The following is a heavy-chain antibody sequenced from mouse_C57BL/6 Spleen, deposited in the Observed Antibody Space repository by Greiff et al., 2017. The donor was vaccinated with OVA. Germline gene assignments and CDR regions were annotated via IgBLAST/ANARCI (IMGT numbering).Heavy chain of an antibody. V-gene: IGHV1-55*01. Sequence: VQLQQPGAELVKPGASVKMSCKASGYTFTSYWITWVKQRPGQGLEWIGDIYPGSGSTNYNEKFKSKATLTVDTSSSTAYMQLSSLTSEDSEVYYCARRSSSTGYFDVWGTGTTVTVSS. CDR2: IYPGSGST. CDR3: ARRSSSTGYFDV. J-gene: IGHJ1*03. D-gene: IGHD1-1*01. CDR1: GYTFTSYW.